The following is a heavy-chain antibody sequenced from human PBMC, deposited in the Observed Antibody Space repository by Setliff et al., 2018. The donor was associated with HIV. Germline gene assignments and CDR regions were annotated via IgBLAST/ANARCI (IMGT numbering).Heavy chain of an antibody. CDR2: FYYSGST. V-gene: IGHV4-39*07. Sequence: PSETLSLTCVVSGDSISRSRYYWGWIRQPPGKGLEWIGSFYYSGSTSYNPSLKSRVTISGDTSKNQVSLRLSSVTAADTAVYYCARWGDGYNSYDSWGQGTLVTVSS. CDR3: ARWGDGYNSYDS. D-gene: IGHD5-12*01. J-gene: IGHJ4*02. CDR1: GDSISRSRYY.